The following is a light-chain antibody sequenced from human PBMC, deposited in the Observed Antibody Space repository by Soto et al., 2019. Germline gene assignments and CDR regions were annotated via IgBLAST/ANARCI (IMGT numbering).Light chain of an antibody. CDR3: QQMGT. J-gene: IGKJ1*01. CDR1: QNLRSSY. V-gene: IGKV3-20*01. Sequence: EIVLTQSPGTLSLSPGQRATISCRASQNLRSSYLAWYQQKPGQAPRLLIYAASSRATGIPYRCSGSGSGTDFTLTISRREPEDFAVYYCQQMGTFGQGPKVEVK. CDR2: AAS.